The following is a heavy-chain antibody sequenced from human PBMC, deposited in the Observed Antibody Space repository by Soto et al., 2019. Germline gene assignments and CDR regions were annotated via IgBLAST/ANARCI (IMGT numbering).Heavy chain of an antibody. CDR3: ARSFAVYSRGYYYGMDV. V-gene: IGHV5-51*01. CDR1: GYSFTSYC. D-gene: IGHD1-26*01. Sequence: PGESLKISCKGSGYSFTSYCIGWVRQMPGKGLEWMGIIYPGDSDTRYSPSFQGQVTISADKSISTAYLQWSSLKASDTAMYYCARSFAVYSRGYYYGMDVWGQGTTVTVS. J-gene: IGHJ6*02. CDR2: IYPGDSDT.